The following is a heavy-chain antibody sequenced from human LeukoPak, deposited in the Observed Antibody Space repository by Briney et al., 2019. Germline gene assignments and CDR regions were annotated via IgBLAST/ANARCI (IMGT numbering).Heavy chain of an antibody. Sequence: GGSLRLSCAASGFTFSSYAMSWVRQAPGKGLEWVSAISGSGGSTYYADSVKGRFTISRDNSKNTLYLQMNSLRSEDTAVYYCARADDFWSGFFDYWGQGTLVTVSS. CDR3: ARADDFWSGFFDY. D-gene: IGHD3-3*01. J-gene: IGHJ4*02. CDR1: GFTFSSYA. CDR2: ISGSGGST. V-gene: IGHV3-23*01.